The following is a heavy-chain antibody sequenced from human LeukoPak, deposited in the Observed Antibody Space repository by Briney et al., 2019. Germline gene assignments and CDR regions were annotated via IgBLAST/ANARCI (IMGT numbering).Heavy chain of an antibody. CDR2: IIPILGIA. CDR1: GYTFTGYY. V-gene: IGHV1-69*04. Sequence: GASVKVSCKASGYTFTGYYMHWVRQAPGQGLEWMGRIIPILGIANYAQKFQGRVTITADKSTSTAYMELSSLRSEDTAVYYCARDMANHYYYYGMDVWGQGTTVTVSS. J-gene: IGHJ6*02. D-gene: IGHD3-10*01. CDR3: ARDMANHYYYYGMDV.